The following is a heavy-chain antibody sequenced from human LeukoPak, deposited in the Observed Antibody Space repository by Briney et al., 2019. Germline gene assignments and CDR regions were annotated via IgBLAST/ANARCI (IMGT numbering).Heavy chain of an antibody. CDR1: GFTFRSHG. D-gene: IGHD1-26*01. J-gene: IGHJ4*02. V-gene: IGHV3-33*08. CDR2: IWYDGSNK. CDR3: AGDRATSYFDY. Sequence: PGRSLRLSCAASGFTFRSHGMHWVRQAPGKGLEWVAFIWYDGSNKHYTDSVKGRFTISRDNSKNTPYLQMNSLRAEDTAVYYCAGDRATSYFDYWGQGALVTISS.